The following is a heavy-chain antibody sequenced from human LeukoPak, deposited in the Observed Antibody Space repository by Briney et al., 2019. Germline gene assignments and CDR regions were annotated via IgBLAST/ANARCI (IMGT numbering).Heavy chain of an antibody. CDR2: ISPSSDYI. D-gene: IGHD3/OR15-3a*01. CDR1: GFTFSSYR. CDR3: AKVGLESYWYFDL. V-gene: IGHV3-21*01. J-gene: IGHJ2*01. Sequence: GGSLRLSCAASGFTFSSYRMNWVRQAPGEGLEWVSSISPSSDYIYYADSVKGRFTISRDNAKNSLYLQMNSLRAEDTAVYYCAKVGLESYWYFDLWGRGTLVTVSS.